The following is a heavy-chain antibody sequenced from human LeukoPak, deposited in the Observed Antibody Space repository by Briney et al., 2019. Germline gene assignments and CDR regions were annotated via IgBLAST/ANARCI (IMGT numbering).Heavy chain of an antibody. CDR2: IIPIFGTA. J-gene: IGHJ3*02. CDR3: ARVGTYYYDSSGYDAFDI. CDR1: GGTFTSYA. D-gene: IGHD3-22*01. Sequence: GASVKVSCKASGGTFTSYAISWVRQAPGQGLEWMGGIIPIFGTANYAQKFQGRVTITADKSTSTAYMELSSLRSEDTAVYYCARVGTYYYDSSGYDAFDIWGQGTMVTVSS. V-gene: IGHV1-69*06.